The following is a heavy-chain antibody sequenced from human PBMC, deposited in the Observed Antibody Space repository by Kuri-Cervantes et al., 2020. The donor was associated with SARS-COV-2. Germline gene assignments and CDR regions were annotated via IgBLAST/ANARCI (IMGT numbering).Heavy chain of an antibody. CDR2: MRKKVNNYST. D-gene: IGHD4-17*01. V-gene: IGHV3-72*01. CDR3: ARDLGNGDYFMGD. CDR1: GFTFSDYY. Sequence: GESLKISCAASGFTFSDYYMDWVRQAPGEGLEWVARMRKKVNNYSTEYAASVKGRFTISRHESQNSLDLQMNSLKTEDTAVYYCARDLGNGDYFMGDWGQGTLVTVSS. J-gene: IGHJ4*02.